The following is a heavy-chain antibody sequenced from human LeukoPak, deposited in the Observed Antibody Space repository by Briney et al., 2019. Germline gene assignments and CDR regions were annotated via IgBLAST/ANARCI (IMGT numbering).Heavy chain of an antibody. CDR1: GFTFSNYD. J-gene: IGHJ3*02. Sequence: GGSLRLSCAASGFTFSNYDMHWVRQAPGKGLEWVAVISYDGINKYYGDSVKGQFTISRDNSKNTVYLQMNSLRAEDTAGYYCGKRDDSSSWTAFDIWGQGTMVSVSS. V-gene: IGHV3-30*18. D-gene: IGHD6-13*01. CDR3: GKRDDSSSWTAFDI. CDR2: ISYDGINK.